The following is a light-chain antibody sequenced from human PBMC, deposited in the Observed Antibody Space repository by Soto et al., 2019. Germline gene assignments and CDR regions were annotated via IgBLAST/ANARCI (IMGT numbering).Light chain of an antibody. CDR3: QHYITYPWT. V-gene: IGKV1-5*01. J-gene: IGKJ1*01. CDR2: DAS. CDR1: QSIISW. Sequence: DILRTRSGSTLSECVGVRVAITCRASQSIISWLAWYQQKPGKAPKLLIYDASSLESGVPSRFSGSGSGTEFTLTISSLQPDDFAAYYCQHYITYPWTFGQGTKV.